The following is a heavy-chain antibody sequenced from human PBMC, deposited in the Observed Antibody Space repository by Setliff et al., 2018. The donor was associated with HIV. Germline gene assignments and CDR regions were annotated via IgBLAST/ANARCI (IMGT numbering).Heavy chain of an antibody. V-gene: IGHV4-4*08. CDR2: IHTSGST. CDR3: ARAPTGELDF. J-gene: IGHJ4*02. D-gene: IGHD7-27*01. CDR1: GGSFSGYY. Sequence: SETLSLTCAVYGGSFSGYYWSWIRQPPGKKLEWIGYIHTSGSTNYNPSLKSRVAISLDTSNDRFSLRLSSVTAADTAVYYCARAPTGELDFWGQGTQVTVSS.